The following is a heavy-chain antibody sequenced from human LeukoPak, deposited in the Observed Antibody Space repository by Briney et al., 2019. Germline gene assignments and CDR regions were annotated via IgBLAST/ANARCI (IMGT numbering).Heavy chain of an antibody. V-gene: IGHV4-38-2*02. Sequence: SETLSLTCAVSDYSITSGYFWGWIRQPPGKGLEWIGCMFHSGNAYYSPSLKSRVTISLETSTNQVSLRLSSVTAADTAVYYCVRENASFGEVDWGQGTLVTVSS. J-gene: IGHJ4*02. CDR1: DYSITSGYF. CDR2: MFHSGNA. D-gene: IGHD3-10*01. CDR3: VRENASFGEVD.